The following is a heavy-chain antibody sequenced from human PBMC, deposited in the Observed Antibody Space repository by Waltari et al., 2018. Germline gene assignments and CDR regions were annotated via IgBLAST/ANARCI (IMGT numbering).Heavy chain of an antibody. D-gene: IGHD2-2*01. J-gene: IGHJ3*02. Sequence: QVQLQQWGAGLLKPSETLSLTCAVYGGSFSGYYWSWLRQPPGKGLEWIGEIKHSGSTNYIPSLQGRVTISVDTSKNQFSLKLSSVTAADTAVYYCARAKYCSSTSCYRNAFDIWGQGTMVTVSS. CDR3: ARAKYCSSTSCYRNAFDI. V-gene: IGHV4-34*01. CDR2: IKHSGST. CDR1: GGSFSGYY.